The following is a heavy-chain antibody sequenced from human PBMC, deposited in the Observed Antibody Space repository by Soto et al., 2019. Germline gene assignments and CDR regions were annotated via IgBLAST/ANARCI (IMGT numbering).Heavy chain of an antibody. CDR3: ARVPAFDP. CDR1: GLSVSSTY. J-gene: IGHJ5*02. Sequence: PGGSLRLSCAASGLSVSSTYLTWVRQAPGKRLEWVSVIYPDDSAYYADSVRGRFTISRDNSQNTLFLLMNSLRVGDTAVYFCARVPAFDPWGQGTLVTVSS. CDR2: IYPDDSA. V-gene: IGHV3-53*01.